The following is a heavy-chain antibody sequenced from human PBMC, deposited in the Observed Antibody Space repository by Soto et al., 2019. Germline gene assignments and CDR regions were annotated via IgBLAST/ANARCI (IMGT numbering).Heavy chain of an antibody. CDR3: ARGGGTILAPLP. J-gene: IGHJ5*02. CDR2: INPNSGAT. CDR1: GYTFTGYF. V-gene: IGHV1-2*02. Sequence: QVQLVQSGAEVKKPGASVKVSCRASGYTFTGYFMHWVRQAPGQGLEWMGWINPNSGATKYAQKFQGRVTLSSDTSIRTAYMELSGLRSDDTAVYYCARGGGTILAPLPWGQGTLVTVSS. D-gene: IGHD3-3*01.